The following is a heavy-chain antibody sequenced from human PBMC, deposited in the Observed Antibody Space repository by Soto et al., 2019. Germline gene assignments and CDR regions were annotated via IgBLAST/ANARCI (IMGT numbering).Heavy chain of an antibody. D-gene: IGHD4-17*01. J-gene: IGHJ4*01. V-gene: IGHV4-59*01. CDR2: IYYSGTT. CDR1: GASISNSY. CDR3: AKTYGGNSGLFDY. Sequence: PSETLSLTCTVSGASISNSYWSWIRQPPGKRLEWIGYIYYSGTTNYNPSLNSRVTISVDTSKNQFSLKLSSVTAADTAVYYCAKTYGGNSGLFDYWGQGTLVTVSS.